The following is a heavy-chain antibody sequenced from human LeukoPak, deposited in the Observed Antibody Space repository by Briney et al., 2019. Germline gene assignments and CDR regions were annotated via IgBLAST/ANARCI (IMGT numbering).Heavy chain of an antibody. V-gene: IGHV1-18*01. CDR2: ISTQSGNT. CDR1: GYTLTSCG. Sequence: ASVKVSCEASGYTLTSCGINWIRQAPGQGLEWMGWISTQSGNTNYAQKVQDRLTLTTDRSTNTAYMELRSLRTDDTAVYYCARGAYGDKWGQGTLVTVSS. D-gene: IGHD4-17*01. J-gene: IGHJ4*02. CDR3: ARGAYGDK.